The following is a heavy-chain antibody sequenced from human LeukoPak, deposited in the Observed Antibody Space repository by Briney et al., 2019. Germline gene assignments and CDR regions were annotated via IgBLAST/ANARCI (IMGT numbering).Heavy chain of an antibody. J-gene: IGHJ6*04. V-gene: IGHV3-30-3*01. Sequence: GRSLRLSCAASGFTFSSYAMHWVRQAPGKGLEWVAVISYDGSNKYYADSVKGRFTISRDNSKNTLYLQMNSLRAEDTAVYYCAKDRGYCSGGSCPELRYYYYYYGMDVWGKGTTVTVSS. CDR1: GFTFSSYA. CDR3: AKDRGYCSGGSCPELRYYYYYYGMDV. CDR2: ISYDGSNK. D-gene: IGHD2-15*01.